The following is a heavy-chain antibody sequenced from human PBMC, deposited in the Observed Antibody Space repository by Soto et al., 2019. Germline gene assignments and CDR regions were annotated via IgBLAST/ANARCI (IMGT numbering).Heavy chain of an antibody. V-gene: IGHV1-69*13. Sequence: GASVKVSCKASGGTFSSYAISWVRQAPGQGLEWMGGIIPIFGTANYAQKFQGRVTITADESTSTAYMELSSLRSEDTAVYYCARGPYPIAVAGTDYWGQGTLVTVSS. CDR3: ARGPYPIAVAGTDY. CDR2: IIPIFGTA. J-gene: IGHJ4*02. CDR1: GGTFSSYA. D-gene: IGHD6-19*01.